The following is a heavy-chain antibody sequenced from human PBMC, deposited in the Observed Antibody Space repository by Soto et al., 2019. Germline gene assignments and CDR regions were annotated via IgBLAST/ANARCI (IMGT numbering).Heavy chain of an antibody. CDR2: INLDGSEK. D-gene: IGHD6-13*01. Sequence: EVQLVESGGGLVQPGGSLRLSCAASGFTFRTYWLSWVRQVPGKGLEWVANINLDGSEKNYVDSVKGRFTISRDNARNSLYLQMSSLRAEDTALYYCARDGCTSWYSDDYHGMDVWGQGTTVTVSS. V-gene: IGHV3-7*05. J-gene: IGHJ6*02. CDR3: ARDGCTSWYSDDYHGMDV. CDR1: GFTFRTYW.